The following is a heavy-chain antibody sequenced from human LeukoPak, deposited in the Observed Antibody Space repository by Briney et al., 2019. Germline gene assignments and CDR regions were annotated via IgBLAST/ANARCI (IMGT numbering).Heavy chain of an antibody. Sequence: PSETLSLTCTVSDGSNNWGWIRQPPGEGLEWIGSMSYSGSTFYNPSLKSRVTVSVDKSNNQFSLKLSSVTAADTAVYYCARLVSSGTHGYFDYWGQGTLVTVSS. CDR1: DGSNN. D-gene: IGHD1-26*01. J-gene: IGHJ4*02. CDR2: MSYSGST. CDR3: ARLVSSGTHGYFDY. V-gene: IGHV4-39*07.